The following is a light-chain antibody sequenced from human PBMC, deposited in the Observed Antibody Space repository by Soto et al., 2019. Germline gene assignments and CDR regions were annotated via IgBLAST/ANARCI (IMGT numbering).Light chain of an antibody. Sequence: EIVLTQSPGTLSLSPGERATLSCRASQSVSSSYLAWYQQKPGQAPSLLIYGASRRATGIPDRFSGSGSGTDFTLTISRLEPEDFAVYYCQQRSDWPPITFGQGTRLEIK. CDR3: QQRSDWPPIT. V-gene: IGKV3D-20*02. CDR1: QSVSSSY. CDR2: GAS. J-gene: IGKJ5*01.